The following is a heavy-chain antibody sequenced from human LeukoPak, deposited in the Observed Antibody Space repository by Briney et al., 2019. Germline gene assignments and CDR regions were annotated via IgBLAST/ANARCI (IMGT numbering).Heavy chain of an antibody. Sequence: TGRSLRLSCAASVFTFSSYAMSWVRQAPGKGLEWVSAVSGSGGSTYYADAVKGRSTISRANSKNTLYLQMTSLRAEDTAVYYCAKGGGFDTVVTPFDYWGQGTLVTVSS. D-gene: IGHD4-23*01. CDR2: VSGSGGST. CDR3: AKGGGFDTVVTPFDY. J-gene: IGHJ4*02. CDR1: VFTFSSYA. V-gene: IGHV3-23*01.